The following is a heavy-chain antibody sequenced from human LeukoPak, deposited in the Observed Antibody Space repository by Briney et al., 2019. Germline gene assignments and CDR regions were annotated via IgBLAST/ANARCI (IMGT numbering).Heavy chain of an antibody. CDR3: ARDVIVEFDY. J-gene: IGHJ4*02. CDR1: GFTFSSYE. CDR2: ISSSGSTI. Sequence: GGSLRLSCAASGFTFSSYEMNWVRQAPGKGLGWVSYISSSGSTIYYADPVKGRFTISRDNAKNSLYLQMNSLRAEDTAVYYCARDVIVEFDYWGQGTLVTVSS. D-gene: IGHD3-22*01. V-gene: IGHV3-48*03.